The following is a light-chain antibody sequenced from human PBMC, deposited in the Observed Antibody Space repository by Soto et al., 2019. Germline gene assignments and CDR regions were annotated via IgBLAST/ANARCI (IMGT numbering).Light chain of an antibody. Sequence: QSALTQPASVSGSPGQSITISCRGTSSDIGAFNYVSWYHQHPGKAPKLIIYEVNKRPSGVSNRFSGSKSGNAASLTISGSQAEDEGDYYCSSYTDISTVIFGGGTKVTVL. J-gene: IGLJ2*01. V-gene: IGLV2-14*01. CDR1: SSDIGAFNY. CDR2: EVN. CDR3: SSYTDISTVI.